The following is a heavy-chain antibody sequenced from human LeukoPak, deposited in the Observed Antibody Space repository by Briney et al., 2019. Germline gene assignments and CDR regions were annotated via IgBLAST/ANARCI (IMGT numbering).Heavy chain of an antibody. CDR2: ISSSGTYK. J-gene: IGHJ4*02. Sequence: GVSLRLSCAASGFTFSTYTMNWVRQAPGKGLEWVSSISSSGTYKYYADSVKGRFTISRDNAKNSLYLQMNSLRAEDTAVYYCARTGTSGFDYWGQGTLVTVSS. CDR1: GFTFSTYT. D-gene: IGHD1-1*01. CDR3: ARTGTSGFDY. V-gene: IGHV3-21*01.